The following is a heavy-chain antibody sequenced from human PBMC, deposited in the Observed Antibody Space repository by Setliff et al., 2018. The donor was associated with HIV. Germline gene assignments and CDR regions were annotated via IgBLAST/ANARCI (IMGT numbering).Heavy chain of an antibody. Sequence: GGSLRLSCVASELTFNRYWMSWVRQAPGRGLEWVSYITSSGTTTLYGDSMRGRFTASRDNAESSMYLQMNNLRAEDTAVYYCAIIRVNGSPYWGQGTPVTVSS. D-gene: IGHD3-10*01. CDR1: ELTFNRYW. CDR2: ITSSGTTT. V-gene: IGHV3-48*04. J-gene: IGHJ4*02. CDR3: AIIRVNGSPY.